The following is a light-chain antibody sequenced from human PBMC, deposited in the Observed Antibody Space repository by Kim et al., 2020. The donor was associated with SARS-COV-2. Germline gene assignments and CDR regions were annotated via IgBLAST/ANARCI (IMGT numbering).Light chain of an antibody. CDR3: QVWDSSTDHYV. Sequence: SYELTQPPSVSVAPGLTARITCGGNNIGTKSVHWYQQRPGHAPVLVIYYDSDRPSGIPERFSGSNSGNTATLTISRVEAGDEADYFCQVWDSSTDHYVFGTGTKVTVL. J-gene: IGLJ1*01. CDR2: YDS. V-gene: IGLV3-21*04. CDR1: NIGTKS.